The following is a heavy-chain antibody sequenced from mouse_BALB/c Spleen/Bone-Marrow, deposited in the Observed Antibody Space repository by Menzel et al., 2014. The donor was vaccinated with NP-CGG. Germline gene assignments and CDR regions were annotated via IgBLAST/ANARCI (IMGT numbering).Heavy chain of an antibody. J-gene: IGHJ2*01. D-gene: IGHD1-1*02. CDR2: IRNKANGYTT. Sequence: EVQVVESGGGLVQPGGSLRLSCATSGFIFTDYYMNWVRQPPGKALEWLGFIRNKANGYTTEYSASVKGRFTISRDNSQSILYLQMNTLRAEDSATYYCARDKGGILFDYWGQGTTLTVSS. CDR1: GFIFTDYY. CDR3: ARDKGGILFDY. V-gene: IGHV7-3*02.